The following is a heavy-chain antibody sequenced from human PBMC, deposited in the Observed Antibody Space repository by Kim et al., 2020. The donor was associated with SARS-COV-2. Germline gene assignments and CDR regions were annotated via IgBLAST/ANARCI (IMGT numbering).Heavy chain of an antibody. J-gene: IGHJ4*02. V-gene: IGHV1-2*02. CDR3: ARGPPTGRYCSSTSCNHFDY. CDR2: INPNSGGT. Sequence: ASVKVSCKASGYTFTGYYMHWVRQAPGQGLEWMGWINPNSGGTNYAQKFQGRVTMTRDTSISTAYMELSRLRSDDTAVYYCARGPPTGRYCSSTSCNHFDYWGQGTLVTVSS. D-gene: IGHD2-2*01. CDR1: GYTFTGYY.